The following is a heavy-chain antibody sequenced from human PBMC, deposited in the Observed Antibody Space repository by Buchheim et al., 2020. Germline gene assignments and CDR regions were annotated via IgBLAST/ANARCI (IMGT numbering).Heavy chain of an antibody. CDR2: IYYSGST. J-gene: IGHJ5*02. CDR3: ARVGCSGGSCYSNLFGIWFDP. V-gene: IGHV4-30-4*01. Sequence: QVQLQESGPGLVKPSQTLSLTRTVSGGSISSGDYYWSWIRQPPGKGLEWIGYIYYSGSTYYNPSLKSRVTISVDTSKNQFSLKLSSVTAADTAVYYCARVGCSGGSCYSNLFGIWFDPWGQGTL. D-gene: IGHD2-15*01. CDR1: GGSISSGDYY.